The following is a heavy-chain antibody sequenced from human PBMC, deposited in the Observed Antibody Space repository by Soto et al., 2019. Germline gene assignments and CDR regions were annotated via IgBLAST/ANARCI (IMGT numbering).Heavy chain of an antibody. V-gene: IGHV4-30-2*01. D-gene: IGHD6-6*01. CDR2: IYHSGTT. CDR1: GGSISSGDYY. J-gene: IGHJ4*02. CDR3: ARHLGYSSSSSHYFDY. Sequence: SETLSLTCTVSGGSISSGDYYWSWIRQPPGKGLEWNGYIYHSGTTYYNPTLKSRVTISVDRSKNQFTLKLSTVTAADSSLFYCARHLGYSSSSSHYFDYWGQGTLVTVSS.